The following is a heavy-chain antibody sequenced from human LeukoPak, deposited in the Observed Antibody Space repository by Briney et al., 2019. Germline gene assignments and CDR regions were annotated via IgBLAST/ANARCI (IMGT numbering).Heavy chain of an antibody. CDR2: IYYSGST. V-gene: IGHV4-39*01. CDR3: ARRSGWYSA. D-gene: IGHD6-19*01. J-gene: IGHJ5*02. Sequence: SETLSLTCTVSGGSISSSSYYWGWIRQPPGKGLEWIGSIYYSGSTYYNPSLKSRVTISVDTSKNQFSLRLSSVTAADTAVYYCARRSGWYSAWGQGTLVTVSS. CDR1: GGSISSSSYY.